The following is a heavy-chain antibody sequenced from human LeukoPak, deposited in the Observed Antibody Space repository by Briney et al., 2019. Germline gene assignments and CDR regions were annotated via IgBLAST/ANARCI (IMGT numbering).Heavy chain of an antibody. CDR1: GFSFSRYW. CDR3: ASDYDSSGYYYEGY. Sequence: PGGSLRLSCEASGFSFSRYWMSWVRQVPVRGLEWVANIKPDGSEIYYVDSVKGRFTISRDNSKNTLYLQMNSLRAEDTAVYYCASDYDSSGYYYEGYWGQGTLVTVSS. CDR2: IKPDGSEI. V-gene: IGHV3-7*03. J-gene: IGHJ4*02. D-gene: IGHD3-22*01.